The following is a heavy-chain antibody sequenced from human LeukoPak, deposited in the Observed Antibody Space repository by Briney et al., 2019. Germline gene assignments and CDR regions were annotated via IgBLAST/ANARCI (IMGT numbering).Heavy chain of an antibody. CDR3: AREKGEDDYGDPSAFDI. Sequence: KASETLSLTCTVSGGSISSSSYYWGWIRQPPGKGLEWIGNIYYNGGSYYNSSLKSRVTISIDTSKNQFSLKLTSVTAEDTALYYCAREKGEDDYGDPSAFDIWGQGTMVTVSS. D-gene: IGHD4-17*01. CDR2: IYYNGGS. CDR1: GGSISSSSYY. V-gene: IGHV4-39*07. J-gene: IGHJ3*02.